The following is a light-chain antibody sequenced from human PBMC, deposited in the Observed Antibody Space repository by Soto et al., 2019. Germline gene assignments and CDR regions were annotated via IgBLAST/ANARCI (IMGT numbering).Light chain of an antibody. CDR1: QDIGTW. J-gene: IGKJ5*01. CDR2: PAS. V-gene: IGKV1-12*01. CDR3: QQRNVWPPIT. Sequence: DIQMTQSPSSVSASIGDRVIITCRASQDIGTWLAWYQQKPGQVPNLLMYPASSLHSGVPSRFSGSGSGTEFTLTISSLQPEDFAVYYCQQRNVWPPITFGQGTRLEI.